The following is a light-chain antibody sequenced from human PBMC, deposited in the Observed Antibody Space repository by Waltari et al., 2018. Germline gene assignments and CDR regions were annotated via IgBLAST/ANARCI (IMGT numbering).Light chain of an antibody. CDR2: DAS. J-gene: IGKJ4*01. Sequence: EIVLTQSPATLSLSPGERVTLTCRASQSVSSYLAWYQQKPGQTPRLLIYDASNRATGIPARSSGSGSGTDFTLTISSLEPEDFAVYYCQQRSSWPTFGGGTKVEIK. CDR3: QQRSSWPT. CDR1: QSVSSY. V-gene: IGKV3-11*01.